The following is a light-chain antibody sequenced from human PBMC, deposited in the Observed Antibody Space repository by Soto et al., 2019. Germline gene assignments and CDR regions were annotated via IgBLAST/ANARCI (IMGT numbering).Light chain of an antibody. Sequence: EIGLTQSPGTLSLSPGERATLSCRASQSVSSSYLAWYQQKPGQTPRLLIYAASPRATGIPDRFSGSGSETDFTLTISRLEPADFAVYYCQQYGSAVSTFGQGTKLEIK. V-gene: IGKV3-20*01. CDR2: AAS. CDR1: QSVSSSY. J-gene: IGKJ2*01. CDR3: QQYGSAVST.